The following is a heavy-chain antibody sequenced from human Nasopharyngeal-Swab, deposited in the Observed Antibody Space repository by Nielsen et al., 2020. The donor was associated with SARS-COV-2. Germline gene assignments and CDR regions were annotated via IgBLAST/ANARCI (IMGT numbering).Heavy chain of an antibody. V-gene: IGHV4-34*01. CDR3: ARRSYCSSTSCNGDYYMDV. CDR1: GGSFSGYY. D-gene: IGHD2-2*01. CDR2: INHSGST. J-gene: IGHJ6*03. Sequence: GSLRLSCAVYGGSFSGYYWSWIRQPPGKGLEWIGEINHSGSTNYNPSLKSRVTISVDTSKNQFSLKLSSETAADTAVYYCARRSYCSSTSCNGDYYMDVWGKGTTVTVSS.